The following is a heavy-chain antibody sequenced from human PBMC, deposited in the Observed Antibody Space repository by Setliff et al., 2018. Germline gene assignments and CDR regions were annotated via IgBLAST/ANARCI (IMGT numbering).Heavy chain of an antibody. V-gene: IGHV1-46*04. CDR3: AKDPHFDS. CDR1: GYTFTSYY. J-gene: IGHJ4*02. Sequence: ASVEVSCKASGYTFTSYYMHWVRQAPGQGLEWMGIINPSGSSTYYADSVKGRFTISRDNYKNTLYLQMNSLRAEDTAVYYCAKDPHFDSWGPGALVTVSS. CDR2: INPSGSST.